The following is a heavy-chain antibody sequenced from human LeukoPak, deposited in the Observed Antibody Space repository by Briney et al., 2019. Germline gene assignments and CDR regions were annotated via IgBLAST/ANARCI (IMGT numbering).Heavy chain of an antibody. CDR2: IYYNGSP. V-gene: IGHV4-59*08. Sequence: SETLSLTCTVSGGSISSSYWSWIRQPPGKGLEWIGYIYYNGSPNYKPSLKSRMTISLDRSKNQFSLKLNSVTAADTAVYYCAVAVAGTTLDYWGQGTLVTVSS. CDR1: GGSISSSY. D-gene: IGHD6-19*01. CDR3: AVAVAGTTLDY. J-gene: IGHJ4*02.